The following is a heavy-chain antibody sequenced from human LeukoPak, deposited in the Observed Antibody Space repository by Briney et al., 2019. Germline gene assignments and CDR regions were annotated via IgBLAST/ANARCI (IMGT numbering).Heavy chain of an antibody. Sequence: SGGSLRLSCAASGFTFSSYAMSWVRQAPGKGLEWVSAISGSGGSTYYADSVKGRFTISRDNSKNTLYLQMNSLRAEDTAVYYCAKGSDDSSGYYNWFEPWGQGNLVTVSS. D-gene: IGHD3-22*01. J-gene: IGHJ5*02. CDR2: ISGSGGST. V-gene: IGHV3-23*01. CDR3: AKGSDDSSGYYNWFEP. CDR1: GFTFSSYA.